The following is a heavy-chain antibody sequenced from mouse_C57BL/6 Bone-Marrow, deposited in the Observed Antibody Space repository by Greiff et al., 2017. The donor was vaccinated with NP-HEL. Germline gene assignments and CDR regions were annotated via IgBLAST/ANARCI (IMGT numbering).Heavy chain of an antibody. CDR1: GYTFTSYW. Sequence: QVQLQQPGTELVKPGASVKLSCKASGYTFTSYWMHWVKQRPGQGLEWIGNINPSNGGTNYNEKFKSKATLTVDKSPSTAYMQLSSLTSEDSAVYYCARRSYYGSSYPAWFAYWGQGTLVTVSA. CDR2: INPSNGGT. J-gene: IGHJ3*01. CDR3: ARRSYYGSSYPAWFAY. V-gene: IGHV1-53*01. D-gene: IGHD1-1*01.